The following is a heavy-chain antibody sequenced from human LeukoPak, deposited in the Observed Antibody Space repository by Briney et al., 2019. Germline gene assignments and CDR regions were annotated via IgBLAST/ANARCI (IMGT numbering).Heavy chain of an antibody. CDR1: GGSLSGYY. Sequence: SETLSLTCAVYGGSLSGYYWSWIRQPPRKGLEWIGEINHSGSTNYNPSLKSRVTISVDMSKNQFSLKLSSVTAAETAVYYCARGTVMVTPWAFDIWGQGTMVTVSS. D-gene: IGHD3-10*01. CDR3: ARGTVMVTPWAFDI. CDR2: INHSGST. V-gene: IGHV4-34*01. J-gene: IGHJ3*02.